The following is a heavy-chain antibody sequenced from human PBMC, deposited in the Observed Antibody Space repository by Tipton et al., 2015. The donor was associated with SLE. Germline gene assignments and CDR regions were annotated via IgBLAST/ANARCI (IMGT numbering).Heavy chain of an antibody. Sequence: TLSLTCTVSGGSISSSSYYWGWIRQPPGKGLEWIGSIYYSGSIYYNPSLKSRVTISVDTSKNQFSLKLTSVTAADTAVYYCAVAAAGDWYFDLWGRGTLVTVSS. V-gene: IGHV4-39*01. CDR3: AVAAAGDWYFDL. D-gene: IGHD6-13*01. CDR1: GGSISSSSYY. J-gene: IGHJ2*01. CDR2: IYYSGSI.